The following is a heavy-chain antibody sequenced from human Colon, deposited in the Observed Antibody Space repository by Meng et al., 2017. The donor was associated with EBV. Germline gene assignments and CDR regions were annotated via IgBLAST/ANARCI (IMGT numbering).Heavy chain of an antibody. CDR2: IYHNGQT. CDR1: GTSISTSNW. Sequence: QVLLQESGAGLVKPSGTLSLTCAVSGTSISTSNWWSWIRQSPGEGLEWIGAIYHNGQTNYNPSLKSRVSMSVDESKNEFSLNLKSVTAADTAGYYCARDGGVTHIPWGQGVLVTVSS. CDR3: ARDGGVTHIP. J-gene: IGHJ5*02. V-gene: IGHV4-4*02. D-gene: IGHD2-8*02.